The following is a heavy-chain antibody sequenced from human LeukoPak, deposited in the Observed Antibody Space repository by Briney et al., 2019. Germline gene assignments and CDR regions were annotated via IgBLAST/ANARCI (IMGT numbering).Heavy chain of an antibody. Sequence: ASVKVSCKASGYTFTNYGITWVRQAPGQGREWMGWISGNNGDTKYAQKFQGRVTMTTDTSTNTAYMEMRSLRSDDTALYYCARGYSSSWSFSDSWGQGTLVTVSS. J-gene: IGHJ4*02. CDR3: ARGYSSSWSFSDS. CDR1: GYTFTNYG. D-gene: IGHD6-13*01. CDR2: ISGNNGDT. V-gene: IGHV1-18*01.